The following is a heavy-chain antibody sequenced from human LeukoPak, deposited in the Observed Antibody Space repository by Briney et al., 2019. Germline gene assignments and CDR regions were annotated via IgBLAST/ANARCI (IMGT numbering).Heavy chain of an antibody. J-gene: IGHJ3*02. Sequence: GGSLRLSCAASGFTFSTYWMHWVRQAPGKGLVWVSRINTDGSRTDSVEGRFTISRDNAKNTLYLQMNSLRAEDTAVYYCAKDQMVRGVIITEAFDIWGQGTMVTVSS. D-gene: IGHD3-10*01. CDR2: INTDGSRT. CDR1: GFTFSTYW. V-gene: IGHV3-74*01. CDR3: AKDQMVRGVIITEAFDI.